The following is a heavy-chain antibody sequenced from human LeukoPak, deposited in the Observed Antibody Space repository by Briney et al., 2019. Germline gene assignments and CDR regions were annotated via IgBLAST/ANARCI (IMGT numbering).Heavy chain of an antibody. D-gene: IGHD3-16*02. CDR2: IIPILGIA. CDR3: ACSLGLEFPYYFDY. J-gene: IGHJ4*02. V-gene: IGHV1-69*02. CDR1: GGTFSSYT. Sequence: ASVKVSCKASGGTFSSYTISWVRQAPGQGLEWMGRIIPILGIANYAQKFQGRVTITADKSTSTAYMELSSLRSEDTAVYYCACSLGLEFPYYFDYWGQGTLVTVSS.